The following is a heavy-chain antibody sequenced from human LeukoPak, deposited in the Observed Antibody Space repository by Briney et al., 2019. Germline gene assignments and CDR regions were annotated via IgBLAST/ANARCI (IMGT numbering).Heavy chain of an antibody. V-gene: IGHV1-3*01. Sequence: ASVKVSCKASGYTFTSYAMHWVRQAPGQRLEWMGWINAGNGNTKYSQKFQGRVTITRDTSASTAYMELSSLRSEDTAVYYCARDMWYYYGPGSYRVAPFDYWGQGTLVTVSS. D-gene: IGHD3-10*01. CDR3: ARDMWYYYGPGSYRVAPFDY. CDR1: GYTFTSYA. J-gene: IGHJ4*02. CDR2: INAGNGNT.